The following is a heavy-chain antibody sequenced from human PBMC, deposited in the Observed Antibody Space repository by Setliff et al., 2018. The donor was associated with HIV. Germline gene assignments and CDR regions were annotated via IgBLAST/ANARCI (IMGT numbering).Heavy chain of an antibody. Sequence: SETLSLTCTVSGGSINTGSYYWGWIRQPPGKGLESIGTIYYSGSTYYKSSLKSRLTISVDTSKNQFSLKMSSVTAADTAVYYCARARGPGGYFDSWGQGTLVTVSS. J-gene: IGHJ4*02. D-gene: IGHD3-10*01. CDR1: GGSINTGSYY. CDR2: IYYSGST. CDR3: ARARGPGGYFDS. V-gene: IGHV4-39*07.